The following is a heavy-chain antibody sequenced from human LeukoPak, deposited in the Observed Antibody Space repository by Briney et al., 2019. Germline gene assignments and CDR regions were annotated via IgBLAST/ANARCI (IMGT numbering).Heavy chain of an antibody. CDR2: IKQDESKR. D-gene: IGHD2-15*01. J-gene: IGHJ4*02. CDR1: GFTFSDHW. V-gene: IGHV3-7*01. CDR3: AXEASLYCSGNDCYXAXXX. Sequence: PGGSLRLSCAATGFTFSDHWMSWVRQAPGKGLEWVANIKQDESKRYYVDSVKGRFTISRDNAKNSLYLQINSLRAEDTAVYYCAXEASLYCSGNDCYXAXXXWGQXTLXT.